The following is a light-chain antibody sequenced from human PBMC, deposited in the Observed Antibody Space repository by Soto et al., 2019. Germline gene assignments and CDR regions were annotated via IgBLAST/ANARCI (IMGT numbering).Light chain of an antibody. CDR1: SSDVGGYNY. J-gene: IGLJ1*01. CDR3: SSYTTSNIYV. V-gene: IGLV2-14*01. CDR2: DVN. Sequence: QSALTQPASVSGSPGQSITISCTGTSSDVGGYNYVSWHQQHPGKAPKLMIYDVNNRPSGVSNRFSGSKSGNTASLTISGLQAEDEADYYCSSYTTSNIYVFGTGTKVTVL.